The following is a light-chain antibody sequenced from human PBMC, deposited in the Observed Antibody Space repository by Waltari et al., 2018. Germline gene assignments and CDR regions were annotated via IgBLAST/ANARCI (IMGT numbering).Light chain of an antibody. CDR2: EVT. CDR1: SSDIGGYNY. J-gene: IGLJ3*02. Sequence: QSALTQPPSASGSPGQSVTISCTGTSSDIGGYNYVSWYQQHPGKAPKLMIYEVTKRPAGAPDRFSASRSGNTASLTVSGLQAEDEADYYCSSFAGSTNGVFGGGTKLTVL. V-gene: IGLV2-8*01. CDR3: SSFAGSTNGV.